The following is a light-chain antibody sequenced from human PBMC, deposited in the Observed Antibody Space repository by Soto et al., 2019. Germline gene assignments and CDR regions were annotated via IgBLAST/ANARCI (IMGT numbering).Light chain of an antibody. Sequence: QAVVTQPPSVSGAPGQRVTISCTGSSSNIGAGYDVHWYEQLPGTAPKLLIYGNTNRPSGVPDRFSGSKSGTSASLAITGLLAEDEADYYCQSYDNSLSTSIFGGGTKLTVL. CDR2: GNT. CDR3: QSYDNSLSTSI. J-gene: IGLJ2*01. CDR1: SSNIGAGYD. V-gene: IGLV1-40*01.